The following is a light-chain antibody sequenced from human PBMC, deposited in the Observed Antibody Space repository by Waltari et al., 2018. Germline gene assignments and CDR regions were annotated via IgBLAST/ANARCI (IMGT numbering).Light chain of an antibody. CDR3: QQYYSTPWT. CDR1: QSVLYSSNNKNY. Sequence: DIVMPQSPDSLAVSLGESATINCKSSQSVLYSSNNKNYLACYQQKPGQPPKPLIYWASTRESGVPDRFSGSGSGTDFTLTISSLQAEDVAVYYCQQYYSTPWTFGQGTKVEIK. V-gene: IGKV4-1*01. J-gene: IGKJ1*01. CDR2: WAS.